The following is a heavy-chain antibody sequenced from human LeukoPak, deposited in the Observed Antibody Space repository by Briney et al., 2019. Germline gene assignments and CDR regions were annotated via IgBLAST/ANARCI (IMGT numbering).Heavy chain of an antibody. J-gene: IGHJ4*02. CDR2: ISYDGSNK. Sequence: GRSLRLSCAASGFTFSSYGMHWVRQAPGKGLEWVAVISYDGSNKYYADSVKGRFTISRDNSKNTLYLQMNSLRAEDTAVYYCAKDKGITMVRGTLDYWGQGTLVTVSS. D-gene: IGHD3-10*01. V-gene: IGHV3-30*18. CDR1: GFTFSSYG. CDR3: AKDKGITMVRGTLDY.